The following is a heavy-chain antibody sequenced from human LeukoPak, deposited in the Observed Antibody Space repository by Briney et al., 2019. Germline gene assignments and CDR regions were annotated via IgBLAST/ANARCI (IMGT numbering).Heavy chain of an antibody. J-gene: IGHJ4*02. CDR1: GFTFSSYA. V-gene: IGHV3-23*01. CDR2: ISSSGGRT. Sequence: GGSLRLSCAASGFTFSSYAMTWVRQAPGKGLEWVSTISSSGGRTYYADSVKGRFTISRDNSKNTLYLQMNSLRAEDTAVYYCAKTITVAGYYFDYWGQGALVTVSS. CDR3: AKTITVAGYYFDY. D-gene: IGHD6-19*01.